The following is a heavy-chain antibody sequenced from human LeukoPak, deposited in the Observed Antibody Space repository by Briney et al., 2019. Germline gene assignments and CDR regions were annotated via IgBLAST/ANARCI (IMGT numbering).Heavy chain of an antibody. J-gene: IGHJ4*02. D-gene: IGHD2-2*01. CDR3: ARRRVVPAAFDY. CDR2: IYYSGST. Sequence: SETLSLTCTVPGGSISSYYWSWIRQPPGKGLEWIGYIYYSGSTNYNPSLKSRVTISVDTSKNQFSLKLSSVTAADTAVYYCARRRVVPAAFDYWGQGTLVTVSS. V-gene: IGHV4-59*01. CDR1: GGSISSYY.